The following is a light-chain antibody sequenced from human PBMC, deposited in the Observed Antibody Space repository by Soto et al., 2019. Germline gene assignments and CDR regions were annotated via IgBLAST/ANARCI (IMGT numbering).Light chain of an antibody. J-gene: IGKJ4*01. Sequence: EIMLYQSPCTLSLSPGERATLSCRASQSVTSNFLAWYRQKPGQAPRLLIYGASSRATGIPDRFSGSGSGTDFTLTISRLEPEDFAVYYCQLYGTLPLTFGGGTKVDI. V-gene: IGKV3-20*01. CDR3: QLYGTLPLT. CDR1: QSVTSNF. CDR2: GAS.